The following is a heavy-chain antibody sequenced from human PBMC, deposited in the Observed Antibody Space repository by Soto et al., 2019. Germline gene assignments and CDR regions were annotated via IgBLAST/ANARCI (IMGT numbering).Heavy chain of an antibody. J-gene: IGHJ3*02. V-gene: IGHV1-69*04. Sequence: SVKVSCKASGGTFSSYTISWVRQAPGQGLEWMGRIIPILGIANYAQKFQGRVTITADKSTSTAYMELSSLRSEDTAVYYCARDIVVVVAATSQGSDAFDICGQGTMVTVSS. D-gene: IGHD2-15*01. CDR2: IIPILGIA. CDR3: ARDIVVVVAATSQGSDAFDI. CDR1: GGTFSSYT.